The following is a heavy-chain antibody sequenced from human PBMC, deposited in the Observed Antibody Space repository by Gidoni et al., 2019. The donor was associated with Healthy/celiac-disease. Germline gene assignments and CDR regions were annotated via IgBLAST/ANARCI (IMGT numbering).Heavy chain of an antibody. Sequence: EVQLVESGGGLVQPGGSLRLSCAASGFTFSSYSMNWVRQAPGKGLEWVSYISSSSSTIYYADSVKGRFTISRDNAKNSLYLQMNSLRDEDTAVYYCARDRFYGDYVGGMDVWGQGTTVTVSS. J-gene: IGHJ6*02. CDR2: ISSSSSTI. CDR1: GFTFSSYS. CDR3: ARDRFYGDYVGGMDV. D-gene: IGHD4-17*01. V-gene: IGHV3-48*02.